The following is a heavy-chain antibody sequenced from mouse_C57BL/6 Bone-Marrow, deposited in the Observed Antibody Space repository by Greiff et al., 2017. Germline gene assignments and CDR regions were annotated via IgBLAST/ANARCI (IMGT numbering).Heavy chain of an antibody. D-gene: IGHD2-1*01. CDR3: ARRGYGNYVGYAMDY. Sequence: VQLQQSGAELARPGASVKLSCKASGYTFTSYGISWVKQRTGQGLEWIGEIYPRSGNTYYNEKFKGKATLTADKSSSTAYMELRSLTSEDSAVYFCARRGYGNYVGYAMDYWGQGTSVTVSS. J-gene: IGHJ4*01. CDR2: IYPRSGNT. V-gene: IGHV1-81*01. CDR1: GYTFTSYG.